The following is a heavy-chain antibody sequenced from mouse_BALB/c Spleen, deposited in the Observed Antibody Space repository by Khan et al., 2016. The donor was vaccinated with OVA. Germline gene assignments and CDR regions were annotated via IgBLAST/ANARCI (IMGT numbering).Heavy chain of an antibody. CDR1: GYTFTSYT. V-gene: IGHV1-4*01. Sequence: QVQLKESGAELARPGASVKMSCKASGYTFTSYTIHWIKLRPGQGLEWIGYINPSNGYTNYNQKFKDKATLTADKSSTTAYMQLSSLTSDDSAVYYCVREGADHRNDGWFAYWGQGTLVTVSA. J-gene: IGHJ3*01. D-gene: IGHD2-14*01. CDR2: INPSNGYT. CDR3: VREGADHRNDGWFAY.